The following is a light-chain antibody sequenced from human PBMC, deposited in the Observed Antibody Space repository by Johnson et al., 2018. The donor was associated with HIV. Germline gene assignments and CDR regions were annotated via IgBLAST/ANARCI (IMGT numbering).Light chain of an antibody. CDR1: SSNIGNNY. CDR3: GTWDSSLRGGV. CDR2: DNN. J-gene: IGLJ1*01. V-gene: IGLV1-51*01. Sequence: QSVLTQPPSVSAAPGQKVTISCSGSSSNIGNNYVSWYQQLPGTAPKLLIYDNNKRPSGIPDRFSGSKSGTSATLGITGLPTGDEADYYCGTWDSSLRGGVSGTGTKVTVL.